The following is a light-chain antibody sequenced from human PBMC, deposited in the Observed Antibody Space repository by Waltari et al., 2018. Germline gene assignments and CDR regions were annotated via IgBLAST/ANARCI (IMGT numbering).Light chain of an antibody. J-gene: IGLJ3*02. CDR2: RNN. CDR3: SAWDRSLSAWV. V-gene: IGLV10-54*04. CDR1: NNNVGYEG. Sequence: QAGLTQPPSVSKGLRQTATLTCTGNNNNVGYEGATWLQQHQGHPPKLLFYRNNSRPSGISERVSASRSGSTASRTITGLQTEDEADYYCSAWDRSLSAWVFGGGTKLTVL.